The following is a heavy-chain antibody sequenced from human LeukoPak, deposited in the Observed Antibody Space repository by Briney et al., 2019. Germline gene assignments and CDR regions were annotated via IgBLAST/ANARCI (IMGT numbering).Heavy chain of an antibody. CDR1: GFTFSSYS. V-gene: IGHV3-21*01. Sequence: GGSLRLSCAASGFTFSSYSMNWVRQAPGKGLEWVSSISSSSSYIYYADSVKGRFTISRDNAKNSLYLQMNSLRAEDTAVYYCARDLTSYIAARRGIDYWGQGTLVTVSS. J-gene: IGHJ4*02. CDR3: ARDLTSYIAARRGIDY. D-gene: IGHD6-6*01. CDR2: ISSSSSYI.